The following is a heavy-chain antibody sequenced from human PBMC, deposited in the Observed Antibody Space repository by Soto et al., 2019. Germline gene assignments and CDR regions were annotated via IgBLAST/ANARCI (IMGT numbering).Heavy chain of an antibody. J-gene: IGHJ6*02. V-gene: IGHV3-30-3*01. CDR2: ISNDGSKN. Sequence: QVQLVESGGGVVQPGRSLRLSCAASGFTFSSCAMHWVRQAPGKGLEWVAVISNDGSKNYYADSVQGRFTISRDNSKITFFLHMNSRSVEDTSVYYCVRGPSYYYFWSAMCIAYGMGVWGQGTTVTVAS. CDR3: VRGPSYYYFWSAMCIAYGMGV. D-gene: IGHD3-3*01. CDR1: GFTFSSCA.